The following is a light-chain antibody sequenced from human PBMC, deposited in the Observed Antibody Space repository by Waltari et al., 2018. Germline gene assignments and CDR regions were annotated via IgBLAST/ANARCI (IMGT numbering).Light chain of an antibody. Sequence: DIQMTQSPSTLSASEGDRVTITCLASHTINNYLAWYQQKPGKAPKLVIYDASSLESGVPSRFSGSGSGTEFTLTISSLQPDDFATYYCQQYDFYSLTFGGGTRVEIK. CDR1: HTINNY. CDR3: QQYDFYSLT. CDR2: DAS. V-gene: IGKV1-5*01. J-gene: IGKJ4*01.